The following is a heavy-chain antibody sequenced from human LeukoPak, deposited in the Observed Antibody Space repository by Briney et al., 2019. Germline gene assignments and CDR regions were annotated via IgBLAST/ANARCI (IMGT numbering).Heavy chain of an antibody. J-gene: IGHJ4*02. CDR1: GFIFKNYA. CDR3: AKDRSSGWYARYYFGY. Sequence: PGGSLRLSCAASGFIFKNYAMHWVRQAPGKGLEWVAVISYDASNKYYADSVKGRFTISRDNSKNTLYLQMNSLRTEDTAVYYCAKDRSSGWYARYYFGYWGQGTLVTVSS. V-gene: IGHV3-30*04. D-gene: IGHD6-19*01. CDR2: ISYDASNK.